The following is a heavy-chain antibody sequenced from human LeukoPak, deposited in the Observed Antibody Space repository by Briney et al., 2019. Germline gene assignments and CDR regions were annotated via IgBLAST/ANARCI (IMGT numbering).Heavy chain of an antibody. Sequence: GGSLRLSCAASGFTFDDYAMHWVRQAPGKGLEWVSGISWNSGSIGYTDSVKGRFTISRDTAKNSLFLQMNSLRVEDTAVYYCAREADNFDDSGSAEYFQHWGQGTLVTVSS. CDR2: ISWNSGSI. CDR3: AREADNFDDSGSAEYFQH. CDR1: GFTFDDYA. D-gene: IGHD3-22*01. V-gene: IGHV3-9*01. J-gene: IGHJ1*01.